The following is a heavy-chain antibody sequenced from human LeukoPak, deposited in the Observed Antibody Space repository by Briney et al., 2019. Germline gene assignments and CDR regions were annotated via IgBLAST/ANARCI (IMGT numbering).Heavy chain of an antibody. D-gene: IGHD6-13*01. CDR3: ARLHHEAADNDY. J-gene: IGHJ4*02. CDR2: IYYSGST. CDR1: GGSISSSSYY. V-gene: IGHV4-39*01. Sequence: SETLSLTCTVSGGSISSSSYYWGWIRQPPGKGLEWIGSIYYSGSTYYNPSLKSRVTISVDTSKNQFSLKLSSVTAADTAAYYCARLHHEAADNDYWGQGTLVTVSS.